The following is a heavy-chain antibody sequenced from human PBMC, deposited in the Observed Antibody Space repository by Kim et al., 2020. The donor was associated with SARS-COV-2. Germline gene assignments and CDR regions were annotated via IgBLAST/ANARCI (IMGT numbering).Heavy chain of an antibody. D-gene: IGHD3-10*01. Sequence: GKGRFTIARDNSKNTLYLQMNSLRAEDTAVYYCARFSSYYGSGSYYTEDYWGQGTLVTVSS. CDR3: ARFSSYYGSGSYYTEDY. V-gene: IGHV3-53*01. J-gene: IGHJ4*02.